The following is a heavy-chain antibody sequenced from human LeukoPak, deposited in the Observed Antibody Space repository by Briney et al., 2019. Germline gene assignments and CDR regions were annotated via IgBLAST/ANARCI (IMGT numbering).Heavy chain of an antibody. D-gene: IGHD2-2*01. CDR2: ISSSGSTI. CDR1: GFTFSSYA. V-gene: IGHV3-48*03. CDR3: ARTGYCSSTSCYADAFDI. J-gene: IGHJ3*02. Sequence: GGSLRLSCAASGFTFSSYAMSWVRQAPGKGLEWVSYISSSGSTIYYADSVKGRFTISRDNAKNSLYLQMNSLRAEDTAVYYCARTGYCSSTSCYADAFDIWGQGTMVTVSS.